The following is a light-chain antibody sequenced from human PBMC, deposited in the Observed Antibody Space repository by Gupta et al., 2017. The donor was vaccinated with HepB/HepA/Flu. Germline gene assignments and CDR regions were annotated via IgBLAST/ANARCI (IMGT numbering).Light chain of an antibody. CDR3: QQDLRTPNT. J-gene: IGKJ1*01. CDR1: ESVLVSSDHRNY. CDR2: WAS. Sequence: DIVMTQSPDSLAVSLGERATINCKSSESVLVSSDHRNYLAWYQQKPGLPPKLVIHWASSRESGVPDRFSGSGSGTDFTLTINSLQAEDVAVYYCQQDLRTPNTFGQGTKVDIK. V-gene: IGKV4-1*01.